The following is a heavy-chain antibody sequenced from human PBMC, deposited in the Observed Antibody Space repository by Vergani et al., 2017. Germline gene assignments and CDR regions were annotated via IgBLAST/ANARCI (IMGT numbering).Heavy chain of an antibody. CDR3: ARDSDYDFWSGYYGYYYYYGMDV. V-gene: IGHV3-33*01. D-gene: IGHD3-3*01. CDR2: IWYDGSNK. CDR1: GFTFSSYG. Sequence: QVQLVESGGGVVQPGRSLRLSCAASGFTFSSYGMHWVRQAPGKGLEWVAVIWYDGSNKYYADSVKGRFTISRDNAKNSLYLQMNSLRAEDTAVYYCARDSDYDFWSGYYGYYYYYGMDVWGQGTTVTVSS. J-gene: IGHJ6*02.